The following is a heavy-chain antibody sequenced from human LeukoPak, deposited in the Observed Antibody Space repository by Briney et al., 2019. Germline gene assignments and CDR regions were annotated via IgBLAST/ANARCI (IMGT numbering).Heavy chain of an antibody. D-gene: IGHD2-2*02. V-gene: IGHV4-30-2*01. CDR1: GGSISSATYS. CDR2: ISHSGRT. CDR3: ARQIGYCSSTSCYTLPGDYYYGMDV. J-gene: IGHJ6*02. Sequence: SETLSLTCAVSGGSISSATYSWNWIRQPPGKGLEWIWYISHSGRTNYNPSLKSRVTISVDTSKNQFSLRLSSVTAADTAVYYCARQIGYCSSTSCYTLPGDYYYGMDVWGQGTTVTVSS.